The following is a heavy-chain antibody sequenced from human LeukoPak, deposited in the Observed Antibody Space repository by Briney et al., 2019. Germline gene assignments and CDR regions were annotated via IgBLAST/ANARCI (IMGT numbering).Heavy chain of an antibody. D-gene: IGHD7-27*01. V-gene: IGHV4-38-2*02. Sequence: SETLSLTCTVSGYSISSGYYWGWIRQPPGKGLEWIGSIYHSGSTYYNPSLKSRVTISVDTSKDQFSLKLSSVTAADTAVYYCASRKLGNDYWGQGTLVTVSS. CDR3: ASRKLGNDY. J-gene: IGHJ4*02. CDR2: IYHSGST. CDR1: GYSISSGYY.